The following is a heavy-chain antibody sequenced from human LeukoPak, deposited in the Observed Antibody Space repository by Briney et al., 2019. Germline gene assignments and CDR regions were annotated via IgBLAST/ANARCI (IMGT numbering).Heavy chain of an antibody. CDR2: IYYSGST. Sequence: SETLSLTCTVSGGSISSSSYYWGWLRQPPGKGLEWIGSIYYSGSTYYNPSLKSRVTISVDTSKNQFSLKLSSVTAADTAVYYCARARTTAGVAGLGSEVYWFDPWGQGTLVTVSS. CDR1: GGSISSSSYY. J-gene: IGHJ5*02. V-gene: IGHV4-39*07. CDR3: ARARTTAGVAGLGSEVYWFDP. D-gene: IGHD6-19*01.